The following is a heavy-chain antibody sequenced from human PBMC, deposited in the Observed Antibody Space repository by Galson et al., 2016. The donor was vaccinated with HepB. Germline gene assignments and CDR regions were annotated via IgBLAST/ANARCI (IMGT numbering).Heavy chain of an antibody. CDR1: GGSITGYY. J-gene: IGHJ6*02. CDR3: VRASPGNYDI. D-gene: IGHD1-7*01. Sequence: ETLSLTCSVSGGSITGYYWCWIRQPPGKGLEWIGCIYYTGSTYYNPSLKIRVTISVDTSKDLFPLKLSSVTAADTAVPYCVRASPGNYDIWGQGTTVSVSS. CDR2: IYYTGST. V-gene: IGHV4-59*01.